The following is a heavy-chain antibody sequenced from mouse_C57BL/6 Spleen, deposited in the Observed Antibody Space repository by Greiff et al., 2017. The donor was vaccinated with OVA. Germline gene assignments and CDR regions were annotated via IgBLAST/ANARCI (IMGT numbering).Heavy chain of an antibody. CDR2: IDPSDSYT. CDR3: ARGGKNFDY. V-gene: IGHV1-50*01. J-gene: IGHJ2*01. CDR1: GYTFTSYW. Sequence: VQLQQSGAELVKPGASVKLSCKASGYTFTSYWMQWVKQRPGQGLEWIGEIDPSDSYTNYNQKFKGKATLTVDTSSSTAYMQLSSLTSEDSAVYHCARGGKNFDYWGQGTTLTVSS.